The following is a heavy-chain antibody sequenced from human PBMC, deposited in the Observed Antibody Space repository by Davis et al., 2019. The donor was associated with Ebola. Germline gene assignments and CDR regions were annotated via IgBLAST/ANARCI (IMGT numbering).Heavy chain of an antibody. CDR2: IYYSGST. CDR1: GGSLTNSLYF. D-gene: IGHD3-22*01. Sequence: SETLSLTCTVSGGSLTNSLYFWTWIRQHPGKGLEWIGYIYYSGSTYYNPSLKSRVTISVDTSKNQFSLKLSSVTAADTAVYYCARELKYYDSSGYLDYWGQGTLVTVSS. CDR3: ARELKYYDSSGYLDY. J-gene: IGHJ4*02. V-gene: IGHV4-31*03.